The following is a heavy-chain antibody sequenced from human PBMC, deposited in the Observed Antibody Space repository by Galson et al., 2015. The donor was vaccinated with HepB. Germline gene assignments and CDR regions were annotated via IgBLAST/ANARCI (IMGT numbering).Heavy chain of an antibody. J-gene: IGHJ4*02. CDR1: GYDFTRSW. V-gene: IGHV5-51*01. CDR3: AKGQGY. Sequence: QSGAEVKQPGDSLKISCKASGYDFTRSWIGWARQMSGKDLEWMGIIYPGDSDTRYSPSFEGQVTILADKSINTAYLQWSSLKASDSAMYYCAKGQGYWGQGTPVTVSS. CDR2: IYPGDSDT.